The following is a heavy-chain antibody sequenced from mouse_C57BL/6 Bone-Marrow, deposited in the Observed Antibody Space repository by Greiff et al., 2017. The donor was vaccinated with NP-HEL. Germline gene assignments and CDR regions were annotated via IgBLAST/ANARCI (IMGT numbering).Heavy chain of an antibody. Sequence: QVQLQQSGAELVRPGTSVKVSCKASGYAFTNYLIEWVKQRPGQGLEWIGVINPGSGGTNYNEKFKGKATLTADKSSSTAYMQLSSLTSEDSAVYFCARRDLYCYAMDYWGQGTSVTVSS. V-gene: IGHV1-54*01. CDR2: INPGSGGT. CDR3: ARRDLYCYAMDY. J-gene: IGHJ4*01. CDR1: GYAFTNYL.